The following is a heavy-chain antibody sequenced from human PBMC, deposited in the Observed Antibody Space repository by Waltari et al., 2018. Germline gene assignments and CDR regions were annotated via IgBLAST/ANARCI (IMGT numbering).Heavy chain of an antibody. CDR3: ARGGRLLHQGWFDP. D-gene: IGHD2-15*01. V-gene: IGHV4-38-2*01. J-gene: IGHJ5*02. Sequence: QVQLQESGPGLVKPSETLYLTCAVSGYSISSGYYWGWIRQPPGKGLEWIGSIYHSGSTYYNPSLKSRVTISVDTSKNQFSLKLSSVTAADTAVYYCARGGRLLHQGWFDPWGQGTLVTVSS. CDR2: IYHSGST. CDR1: GYSISSGYY.